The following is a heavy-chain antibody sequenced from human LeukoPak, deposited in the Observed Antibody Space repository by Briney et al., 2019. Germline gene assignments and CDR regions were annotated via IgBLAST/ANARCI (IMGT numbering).Heavy chain of an antibody. Sequence: GASVKVSCKASGYNFDKFGIAWVRQAPGQGLEWMGWINTHNGNTKYAQQYQGRVTMTTDTSTSTVYMELRSLRSDDTAVYFCARDTPQHPKRYDYWGQGTQVTVSS. CDR2: INTHNGNT. CDR1: GYNFDKFG. V-gene: IGHV1-18*01. CDR3: ARDTPQHPKRYDY. D-gene: IGHD6-13*01. J-gene: IGHJ4*02.